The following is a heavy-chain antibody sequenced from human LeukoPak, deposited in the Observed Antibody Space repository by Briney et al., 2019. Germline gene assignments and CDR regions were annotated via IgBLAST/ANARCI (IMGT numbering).Heavy chain of an antibody. V-gene: IGHV4-31*03. D-gene: IGHD2-15*01. J-gene: IGHJ3*01. Sequence: SQTLSLTCTVSGGSISSGDSYWSWIRQLPGKGLEWIGYIYYSGTTYYNPSLKSRLTMSVDTSKNQFSLKLSSVTAADTAVYYFARKGYCSYGSCYSNNAFDVWGQGTMVTVSS. CDR2: IYYSGTT. CDR3: ARKGYCSYGSCYSNNAFDV. CDR1: GGSISSGDSY.